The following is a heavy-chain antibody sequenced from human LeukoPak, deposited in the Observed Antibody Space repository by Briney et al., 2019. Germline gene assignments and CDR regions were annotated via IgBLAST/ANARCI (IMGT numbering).Heavy chain of an antibody. CDR1: GFTFSSYW. CDR2: IKQDGSER. Sequence: GGSLRLSCAASGFTFSSYWMSWVRQAPGKGLEWVANIKQDGSERYYVDSVKGRFTISRDNAKNSLYLQMNSLRAEDTAVYYCAARHRTYYGDLFDYWGQGTLVTVSS. D-gene: IGHD4-17*01. CDR3: AARHRTYYGDLFDY. J-gene: IGHJ4*02. V-gene: IGHV3-7*01.